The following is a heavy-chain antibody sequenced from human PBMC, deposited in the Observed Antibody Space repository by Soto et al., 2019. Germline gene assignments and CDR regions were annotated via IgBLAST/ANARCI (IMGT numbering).Heavy chain of an antibody. Sequence: GGSLRLSCAASGFTFSSYSMNWVRQAPGKGLEWVSSITYSSSYIYYADSVKGRFTISRDNAKNSLYLQMNSLRAEDTAVYYCARDLGRLMGATPGYWGQGTLVTVSS. CDR2: ITYSSSYI. D-gene: IGHD1-26*01. J-gene: IGHJ4*02. CDR3: ARDLGRLMGATPGY. CDR1: GFTFSSYS. V-gene: IGHV3-21*01.